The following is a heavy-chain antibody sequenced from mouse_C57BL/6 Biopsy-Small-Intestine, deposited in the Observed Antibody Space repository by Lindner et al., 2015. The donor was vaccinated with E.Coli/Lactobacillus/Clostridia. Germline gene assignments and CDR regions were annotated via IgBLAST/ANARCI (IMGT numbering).Heavy chain of an antibody. CDR3: AGAWATTTLDY. V-gene: IGHV1-74*01. J-gene: IGHJ4*01. D-gene: IGHD1-1*01. CDR2: TIPILDIV. Sequence: SVKVSCKASGDTFSSYVITWVRQAPGQGLEWMGRTIPILDIVDYGQKFQGRVTITADKSTSTAYMELSNLRSDDTAVYYCAGAWATTTLDYWGQGTLVTVSS. CDR1: GDTFSSYV.